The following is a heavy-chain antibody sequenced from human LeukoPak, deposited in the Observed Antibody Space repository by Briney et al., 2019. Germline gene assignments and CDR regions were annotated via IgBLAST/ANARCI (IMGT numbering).Heavy chain of an antibody. CDR1: GFTFSRSW. J-gene: IGHJ6*02. CDR2: IEDDGSEK. D-gene: IGHD5-12*01. Sequence: PGGSLRLSCAASGFTFSRSWLSWVRQAPGKGLEWVANIEDDGSEKYYVDSVKGRFTISRDNAQNSLYLEMSSLRAEDTAIYYCARDAWMGRGMDVWGRGTTVTVSS. CDR3: ARDAWMGRGMDV. V-gene: IGHV3-7*01.